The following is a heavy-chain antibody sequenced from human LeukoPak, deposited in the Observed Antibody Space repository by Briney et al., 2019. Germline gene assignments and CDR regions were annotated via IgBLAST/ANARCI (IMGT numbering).Heavy chain of an antibody. D-gene: IGHD3-10*01. V-gene: IGHV4-30-4*01. CDR3: ARVPYYYGSGSYFDY. J-gene: IGHJ4*02. CDR2: IYYSGST. CDR1: GGSISSDDYY. Sequence: SETLSLTCTVSGGSISSDDYYWSWIRQPPGKGLEWIGYIYYSGSTYYNPSLKSRVTISVDTSKNQFSLKLSSVTAADTAVYYCARVPYYYGSGSYFDYWGQGTLVTVSS.